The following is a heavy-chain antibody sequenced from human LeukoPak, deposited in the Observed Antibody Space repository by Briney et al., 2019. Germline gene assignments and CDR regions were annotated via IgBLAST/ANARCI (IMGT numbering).Heavy chain of an antibody. CDR3: ARDRRYCSGGSCYAEYYYYYYGMDV. V-gene: IGHV3-21*01. J-gene: IGHJ6*02. D-gene: IGHD2-15*01. Sequence: GGSLRLSCAASGFIFSSYSMNWVRQAPGKGLEWVSSISSSSSYIYYEDSVKGRFTISRDNAKNSLYLQMNSLRAEDTAVYYCARDRRYCSGGSCYAEYYYYYYGMDVWGQGTTVTVSS. CDR1: GFIFSSYS. CDR2: ISSSSSYI.